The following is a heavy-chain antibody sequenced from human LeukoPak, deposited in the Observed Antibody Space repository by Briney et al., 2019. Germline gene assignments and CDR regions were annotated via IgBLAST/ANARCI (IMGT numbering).Heavy chain of an antibody. D-gene: IGHD3-10*01. J-gene: IGHJ4*02. CDR3: ARGSWSYYYGSGSYSPFDY. Sequence: PSETLSLTCTVSGGSISSYYWSWIRQPPGKGLEWIGYIYYSGSTNYNPSLKSRVTISVDTSKNQFSLKLSSVTAADTAVYYCARGSWSYYYGSGSYSPFDYWSQGTLVTVSS. V-gene: IGHV4-59*01. CDR2: IYYSGST. CDR1: GGSISSYY.